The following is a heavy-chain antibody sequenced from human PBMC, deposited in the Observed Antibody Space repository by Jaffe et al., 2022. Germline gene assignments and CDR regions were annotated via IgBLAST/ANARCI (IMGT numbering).Heavy chain of an antibody. CDR2: ISSSSSYI. J-gene: IGHJ6*03. V-gene: IGHV3-21*01. CDR3: ARAYCTGGVCYSPTLNYYYYYYMDV. Sequence: EVQLVESGGGLVKPGGSLRLSCAASGFTFSSYSMNWVRQAPGKGLEWVSSISSSSSYIYYADSVKGRFTISRDNAKNSLYLQMNSLRAEDTAVYYCARAYCTGGVCYSPTLNYYYYYYMDVWGKGTTVTVSS. D-gene: IGHD2-8*02. CDR1: GFTFSSYS.